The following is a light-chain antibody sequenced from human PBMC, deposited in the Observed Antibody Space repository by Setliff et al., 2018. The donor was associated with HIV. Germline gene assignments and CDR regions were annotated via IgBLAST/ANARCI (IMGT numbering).Light chain of an antibody. CDR1: NIGRKS. CDR3: QVWDSSSEHHYV. V-gene: IGLV3-21*02. J-gene: IGLJ1*01. Sequence: SYELTQPPSVSVAPGETARITCGGNNIGRKSVHWYQQKPGQAPVLVVYDDSDRPSGTPERFSGSNSGNTATLTIGRVEAGDEADYYCQVWDSSSEHHYVFGTGTKV. CDR2: DDS.